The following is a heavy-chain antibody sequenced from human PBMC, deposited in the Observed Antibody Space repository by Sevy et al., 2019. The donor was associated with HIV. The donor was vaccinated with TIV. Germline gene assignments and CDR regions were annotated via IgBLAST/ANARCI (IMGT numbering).Heavy chain of an antibody. CDR3: ARSYDSSGYYYYHAFDI. V-gene: IGHV1-3*01. CDR1: GYTFTSYA. D-gene: IGHD3-22*01. CDR2: INAGNGNT. J-gene: IGHJ3*02. Sequence: ASVKVSCKASGYTFTSYAMHWVRQAPGQRLEWMGWINAGNGNTKYSQKFQGRVTITRDTSAGTAYMELSSLRSEDTAVYYCARSYDSSGYYYYHAFDIWGQGTMVTVSS.